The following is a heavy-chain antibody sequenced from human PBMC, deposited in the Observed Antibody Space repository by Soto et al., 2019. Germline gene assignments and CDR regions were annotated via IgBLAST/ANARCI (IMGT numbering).Heavy chain of an antibody. CDR3: ALEPTGTAGFDY. V-gene: IGHV1-2*02. CDR2: IDLDIGYT. D-gene: IGHD2-21*02. CDR1: GHTFTGHY. Sequence: QVQMVQSGAEVKKPGASVKVSCKASGHTFTGHYMHWVRQAPGQGLEWMGLIDLDIGYTKYSQKFQGRVTSTSDTSITTAYMELRWLRSDDTAVYYCALEPTGTAGFDYWGQGTLVTVSS. J-gene: IGHJ4*02.